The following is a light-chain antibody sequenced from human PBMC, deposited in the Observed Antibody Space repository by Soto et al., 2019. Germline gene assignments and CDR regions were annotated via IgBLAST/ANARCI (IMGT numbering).Light chain of an antibody. Sequence: EIVLTQSPGTLSLSPGDRATLSCRASQSVTGSYLAWYQQKPDQAPRLLIYDVSSRATGIPDRFSGSGSGTDFTLTISRLEPEDFAVYFCQQYGSSPGTFGQGTKLEIK. V-gene: IGKV3-20*01. CDR1: QSVTGSY. J-gene: IGKJ2*01. CDR3: QQYGSSPGT. CDR2: DVS.